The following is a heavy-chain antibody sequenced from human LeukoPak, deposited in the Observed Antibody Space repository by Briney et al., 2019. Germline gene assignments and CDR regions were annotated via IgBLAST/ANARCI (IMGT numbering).Heavy chain of an antibody. CDR3: ARGALLWFGARMEYYFDS. D-gene: IGHD3-10*01. V-gene: IGHV4-59*01. Sequence: SETLSLTCTVSGGSISSYYWSWIRQPPGQGLGGMGYIYYSGSTNYTPSLKSRVTISVDMSKIQFSLRLESVTAVYSAVCYCARGALLWFGARMEYYFDSWGQGAPLTVSS. CDR1: GGSISSYY. CDR2: IYYSGST. J-gene: IGHJ4*02.